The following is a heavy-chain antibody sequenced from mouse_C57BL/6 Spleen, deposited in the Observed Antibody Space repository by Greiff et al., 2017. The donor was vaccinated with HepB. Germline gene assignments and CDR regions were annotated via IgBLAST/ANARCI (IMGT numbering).Heavy chain of an antibody. CDR3: ARILSITTVVEDY. D-gene: IGHD1-1*01. J-gene: IGHJ2*01. Sequence: QVQLQQSGAELVKPGASVKISCKASGYAFSSYWMNWVKQRPGKGLEWIGQIYPGDGDTNYNGKFKGKATLTADKSSSTAYMQLSSLTSEDSAVYFCARILSITTVVEDYWGQGTTLTVSS. CDR2: IYPGDGDT. CDR1: GYAFSSYW. V-gene: IGHV1-80*01.